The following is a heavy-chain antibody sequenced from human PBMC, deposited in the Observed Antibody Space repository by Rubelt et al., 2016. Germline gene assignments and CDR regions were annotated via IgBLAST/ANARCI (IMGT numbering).Heavy chain of an antibody. Sequence: QVQLVQSGAEVKKPGSSVMVSCKASGGTFRSYAISWVRQAPGQGLEWMGGIITIFGTATYAQKFQGRVTIIAEESTSTSYMELSSLRSEDTAVYYCARRQQLGPFDYWGQGTLVTVSS. CDR2: IITIFGTA. CDR1: GGTFRSYA. D-gene: IGHD6-13*01. J-gene: IGHJ4*02. CDR3: ARRQQLGPFDY. V-gene: IGHV1-69*01.